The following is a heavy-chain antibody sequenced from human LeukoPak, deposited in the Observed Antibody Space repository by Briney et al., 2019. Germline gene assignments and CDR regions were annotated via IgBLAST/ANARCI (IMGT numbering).Heavy chain of an antibody. V-gene: IGHV4-59*08. CDR1: GGSISSYY. J-gene: IGHJ4*02. D-gene: IGHD6-19*01. CDR3: ARRGTRYSSGWFDY. CDR2: IYYSGST. Sequence: SETLSLTCTVSGGSISSYYWSWIRQPPGKGLEWIGYIYYSGSTNYNPSLKSRVTISVDTSKNQFSLKLSSVTAADTAVYYCARRGTRYSSGWFDYWGQGTLVTVSS.